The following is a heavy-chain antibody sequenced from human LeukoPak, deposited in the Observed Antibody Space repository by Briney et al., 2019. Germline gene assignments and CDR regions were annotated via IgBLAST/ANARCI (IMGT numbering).Heavy chain of an antibody. CDR2: ISYDGSNK. CDR1: GFTFSSYA. V-gene: IGHV3-30-3*01. J-gene: IGHJ4*02. D-gene: IGHD5-12*01. CDR3: ARDLYTHSGRFDY. Sequence: GGSLRLSCAASGFTFSSYAMHWARQAPGKGLEWVAVISYDGSNKYYADSVKGRFTISRDNSKNTLYLQMNSLRAEDTAVYYCARDLYTHSGRFDYWGQGTLVTVSS.